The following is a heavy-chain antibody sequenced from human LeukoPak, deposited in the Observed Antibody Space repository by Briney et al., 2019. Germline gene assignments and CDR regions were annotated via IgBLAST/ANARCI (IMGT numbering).Heavy chain of an antibody. V-gene: IGHV4-31*03. D-gene: IGHD2/OR15-2a*01. J-gene: IGHJ3*02. Sequence: SETLSLTSTVPGVPINSPGYSCTWIRQPPGKCLEWIGAISYNGDTSYNPSVKSRISISADASTNQFSLTLTSVTAADTAVYFCARDFLATSSPDAYDTWGQGTMVIVSS. CDR1: GVPINSPGYS. CDR3: ARDFLATSSPDAYDT. CDR2: ISYNGDT.